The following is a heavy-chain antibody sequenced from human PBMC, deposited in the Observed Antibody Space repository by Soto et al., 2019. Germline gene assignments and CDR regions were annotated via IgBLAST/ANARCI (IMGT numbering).Heavy chain of an antibody. CDR1: GFSLTTRGMR. CDR2: IDWDDDK. V-gene: IGHV2-70*04. J-gene: IGHJ4*02. D-gene: IGHD2-15*01. CDR3: ARMFHCSGGTCPFDY. Sequence: SGPTLVNPTQTLTLTCTFSGFSLTTRGMRVSWIRQPPGKALEWLARIDWDDDKFYKTSLKTRLTISKDSSKNQVVLTMTNMDPVDTATYYCARMFHCSGGTCPFDYWGLGALVTVSS.